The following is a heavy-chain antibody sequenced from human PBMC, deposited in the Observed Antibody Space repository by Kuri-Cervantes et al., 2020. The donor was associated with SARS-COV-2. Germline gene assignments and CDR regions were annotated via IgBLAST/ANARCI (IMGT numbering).Heavy chain of an antibody. CDR2: ISGSGGST. D-gene: IGHD1-26*01. CDR3: AKEIRATTRFDAFDI. J-gene: IGHJ3*02. CDR1: GFTFSSYA. Sequence: GESLKISCAASGFTFSSYAMSWVRQAPGKGLEWVSAISGSGGSTYYADSVKGRFTISRDNSKNTLYLQMNSLRAEDTAVYYCAKEIRATTRFDAFDIWGQGTMVTVS. V-gene: IGHV3-23*01.